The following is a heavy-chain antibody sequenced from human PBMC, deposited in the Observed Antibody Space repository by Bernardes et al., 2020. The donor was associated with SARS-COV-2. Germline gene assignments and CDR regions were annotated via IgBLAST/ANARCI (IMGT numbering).Heavy chain of an antibody. D-gene: IGHD1-1*01. Sequence: GGTLRLSCAASGFTFSNFALSWVRQAPGMGLEWVSTISLGGGHTYFADSVKGRFTISRDNSKNTLYLQMNSLRVEDTAVYYCAKDWSTTGYYYDMDVWGPGTTVTVSS. CDR1: GFTFSNFA. J-gene: IGHJ6*02. CDR2: ISLGGGHT. CDR3: AKDWSTTGYYYDMDV. V-gene: IGHV3-23*01.